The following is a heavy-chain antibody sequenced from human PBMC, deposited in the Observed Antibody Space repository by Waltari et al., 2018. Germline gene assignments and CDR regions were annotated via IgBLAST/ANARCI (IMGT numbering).Heavy chain of an antibody. Sequence: QVQLVQSGAEVKKPGSSVKVSCKASGGTFSSYAISWVRQAPGQGLEWMGGTIPIFGTANDTQKFQGRVTITADESTSTAYMELSSLRSEDTAVYYCAGGGVDCSSTSCYRVRYYFDYWGQGTLVTVSS. V-gene: IGHV1-69*13. CDR3: AGGGVDCSSTSCYRVRYYFDY. J-gene: IGHJ4*02. CDR1: GGTFSSYA. CDR2: TIPIFGTA. D-gene: IGHD2-2*01.